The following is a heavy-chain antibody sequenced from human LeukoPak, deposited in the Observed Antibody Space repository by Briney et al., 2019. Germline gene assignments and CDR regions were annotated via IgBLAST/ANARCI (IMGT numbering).Heavy chain of an antibody. CDR1: GFTFSSHA. Sequence: PGGSLRLSCAASGFTFSSHAIHWVRQAPGKGLEWVAVISYDGSNKYYADSVKGRFTISRDNSKNTLYLQMNSLRAEDTAVYYCARDRAMIVSNLEYWGQGTLVTV. J-gene: IGHJ4*02. CDR2: ISYDGSNK. V-gene: IGHV3-30-3*01. CDR3: ARDRAMIVSNLEY. D-gene: IGHD3-22*01.